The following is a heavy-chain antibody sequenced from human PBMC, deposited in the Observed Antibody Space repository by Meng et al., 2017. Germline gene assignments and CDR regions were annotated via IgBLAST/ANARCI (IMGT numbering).Heavy chain of an antibody. CDR3: ARAHDHYDILTGYSPPDAFDI. V-gene: IGHV1-69*02. CDR1: GGTFSSYT. D-gene: IGHD3-9*01. CDR2: IIPILGIA. J-gene: IGHJ3*02. Sequence: SVKVSCKASGGTFSSYTISWVRQAPGQGLEWMGRIIPILGIANYAQKFQGRVTITADKSTSTAYMELSSPRSEDTAVYYCARAHDHYDILTGYSPPDAFDIWGQGTMVTGSS.